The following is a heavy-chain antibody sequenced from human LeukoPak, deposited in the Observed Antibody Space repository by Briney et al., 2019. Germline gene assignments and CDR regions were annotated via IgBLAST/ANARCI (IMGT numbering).Heavy chain of an antibody. CDR1: GYTFTSYD. J-gene: IGHJ4*02. CDR3: AVGYCSGGSCYGYDY. Sequence: ASVKVSCKASGYTFTSYDINWVRQATGQGLEWMGLMNPNSGNTGYAQKFQGRVTITRNTSISTAYMELSSLRSEDTAVYYCAVGYCSGGSCYGYDYWGQGTLVTVSS. D-gene: IGHD2-15*01. V-gene: IGHV1-8*03. CDR2: MNPNSGNT.